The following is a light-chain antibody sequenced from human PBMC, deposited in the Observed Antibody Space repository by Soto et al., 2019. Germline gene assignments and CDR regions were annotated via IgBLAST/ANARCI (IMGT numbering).Light chain of an antibody. CDR1: QSLTSNF. Sequence: EIVLTQSPGTLSLSPGERATLSCRASQSLTSNFLAWYQQKPGQAPRLLIYVASSRATGIPDRFSGSGSGTDFTLTISRLEPEDFAVYYCQQYGSSAYTFGQGTKLEIK. V-gene: IGKV3-20*01. J-gene: IGKJ2*01. CDR3: QQYGSSAYT. CDR2: VAS.